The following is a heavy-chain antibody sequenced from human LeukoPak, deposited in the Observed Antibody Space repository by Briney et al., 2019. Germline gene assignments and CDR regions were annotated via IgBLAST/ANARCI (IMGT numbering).Heavy chain of an antibody. V-gene: IGHV1-18*01. D-gene: IGHD7-27*01. CDR3: ARELQLKLTGDDAFDI. CDR1: GYTFTSNG. Sequence: ASVKVSCKASGYTFTSNGISWVRQAPGQGLEWMGWISAYNGNTNYAQKFQGRVTITADESTSTAYMELSSLRSEDTAVYYCARELQLKLTGDDAFDIWGQGTMVTVSS. CDR2: ISAYNGNT. J-gene: IGHJ3*02.